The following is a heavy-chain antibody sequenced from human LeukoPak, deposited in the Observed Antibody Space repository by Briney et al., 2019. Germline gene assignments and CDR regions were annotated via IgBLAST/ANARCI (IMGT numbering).Heavy chain of an antibody. D-gene: IGHD1-1*01. J-gene: IGHJ3*02. CDR2: ISSSSSYI. CDR3: ARGYGMAFDI. Sequence: GGSLRLSCAASGFTFNNYGLSWVRQAPGKGLEWVSSISSSSSYIYYADSVKGRFTISRDNAKNSLYLQMNSLRAEDTAVYYCARGYGMAFDIWGQGTMVTVSS. CDR1: GFTFNNYG. V-gene: IGHV3-21*01.